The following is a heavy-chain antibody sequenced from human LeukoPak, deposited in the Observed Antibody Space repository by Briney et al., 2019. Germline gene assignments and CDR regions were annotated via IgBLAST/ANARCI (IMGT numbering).Heavy chain of an antibody. J-gene: IGHJ4*02. CDR3: AKDHVGTWSALDY. CDR2: IRYDGSDK. V-gene: IGHV3-30*02. Sequence: GGSLRLSCAASGFTFSSYGMYWVRQAPGKGLEWVAFIRYDGSDKYYADSVKGRFILSRDNSRNTLSLEMNSLRAEDTAVYYCAKDHVGTWSALDYWGQGTLVTVSS. D-gene: IGHD6-13*01. CDR1: GFTFSSYG.